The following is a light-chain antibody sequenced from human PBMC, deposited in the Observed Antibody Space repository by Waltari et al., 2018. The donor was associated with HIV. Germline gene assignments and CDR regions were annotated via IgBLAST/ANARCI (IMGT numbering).Light chain of an antibody. J-gene: IGKJ5*01. CDR1: QDISNY. CDR3: QQYDNLAPIT. CDR2: DAS. Sequence: DIQMTQSPSSLSASVGDRVTITCQASQDISNYLNWYQQKPGKAPKLLIYDASNFETGVPSKFSGSGSGTDFTFTISSLQPEDIATYYCQQYDNLAPITFGQGTRLEIK. V-gene: IGKV1-33*01.